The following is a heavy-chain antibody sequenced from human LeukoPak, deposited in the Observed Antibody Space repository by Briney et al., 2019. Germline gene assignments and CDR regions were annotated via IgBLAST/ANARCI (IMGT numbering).Heavy chain of an antibody. CDR3: ARDLWGFGTVGRPEEY. CDR1: GGTFSSYA. D-gene: IGHD4-23*01. Sequence: GASVKVSCKASGGTFSSYAISWVRQAPGQGLEWMGRIIPILGIANYAQKFQGRVTITADKSTSTAYMELSSLRSEDTAVYYCARDLWGFGTVGRPEEYWGQGTLVTVSS. J-gene: IGHJ4*02. V-gene: IGHV1-69*04. CDR2: IIPILGIA.